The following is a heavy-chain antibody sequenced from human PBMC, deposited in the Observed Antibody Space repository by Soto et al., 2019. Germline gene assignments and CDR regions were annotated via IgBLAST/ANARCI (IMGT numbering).Heavy chain of an antibody. J-gene: IGHJ4*02. CDR2: AYYRSRWRY. Sequence: SQTLSLTCGICGDSVSNNGATWNWIRQSPSRVLEWLGRAYYRSRWRYDYATSVRGRITINPDTSKNQFSLQLNSVTPEDTAVYYCARDPPDFNSGFDYWGQGTPVTVSS. CDR1: GDSVSNNGAT. V-gene: IGHV6-1*01. D-gene: IGHD1-26*01. CDR3: ARDPPDFNSGFDY.